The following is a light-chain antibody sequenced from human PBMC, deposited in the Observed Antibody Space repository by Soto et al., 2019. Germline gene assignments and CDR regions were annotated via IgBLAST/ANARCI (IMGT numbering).Light chain of an antibody. CDR2: KAS. J-gene: IGKJ5*01. Sequence: IQMTQSPSTLSASVGERVTITCRASQSISAWLAWYQQKPGKAPKLLIYKASNVESGVPSRFSGSGSGTEFTLTISSLQPDDFATYYCQQYHSYPLTFGQGTRLEIK. CDR1: QSISAW. V-gene: IGKV1-5*03. CDR3: QQYHSYPLT.